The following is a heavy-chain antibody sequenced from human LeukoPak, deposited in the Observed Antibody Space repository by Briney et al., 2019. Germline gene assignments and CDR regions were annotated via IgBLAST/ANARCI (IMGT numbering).Heavy chain of an antibody. CDR3: ARGRGYYDSSGYWNALLNWFDP. CDR1: GDSVSSNSAA. CDR2: TYYRSKWYN. J-gene: IGHJ5*02. Sequence: SQTLSLTCAISGDSVSSNSAAWNWIRQSPSRGLEWLGRTYYRSKWYNDYAVSVKSRITINPDTSKNQFSLKLSSVTAADTAVYYCARGRGYYDSSGYWNALLNWFDPWGQGTLVTVSS. V-gene: IGHV6-1*01. D-gene: IGHD3-22*01.